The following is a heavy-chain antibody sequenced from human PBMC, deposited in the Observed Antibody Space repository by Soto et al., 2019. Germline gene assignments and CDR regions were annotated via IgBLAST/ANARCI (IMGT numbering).Heavy chain of an antibody. Sequence: QVQLVESGGGVVQPGRSLRLSCAASGFTFSSYGMHWVRQAPGKGLEWVAVIWYDGSNKYYADSVKGRFTISRDNSKNTLYLQMTSLRAEDTAVYYCARAMTTVTGWFDPWGQGTLVTVSS. CDR1: GFTFSSYG. CDR2: IWYDGSNK. D-gene: IGHD4-4*01. CDR3: ARAMTTVTGWFDP. V-gene: IGHV3-33*01. J-gene: IGHJ5*02.